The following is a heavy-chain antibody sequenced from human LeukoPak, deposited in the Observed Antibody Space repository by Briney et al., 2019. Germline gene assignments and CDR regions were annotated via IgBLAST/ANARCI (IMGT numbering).Heavy chain of an antibody. Sequence: SETLSLTCTVSDYSFSSDYYYAWIRQPPGKGLEWIGSIYHTGSTYYNPSLKSRVTISVDTSKNQFSLKLNSVTAADTAVYYCASSYYDYVWGSYRLDYWGQGTLVTVSS. CDR3: ASSYYDYVWGSYRLDY. V-gene: IGHV4-38-2*02. J-gene: IGHJ4*02. CDR1: DYSFSSDYY. CDR2: IYHTGST. D-gene: IGHD3-16*02.